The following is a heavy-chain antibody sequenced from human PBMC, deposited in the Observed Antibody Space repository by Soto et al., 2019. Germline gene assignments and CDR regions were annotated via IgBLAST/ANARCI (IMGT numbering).Heavy chain of an antibody. D-gene: IGHD3-10*01. CDR2: IWYDGSNK. V-gene: IGHV3-33*01. CDR1: GFTFSSYG. Sequence: ESGGGVVQPGRSLRLSCAASGFTFSSYGMHWVRQAPGKGLEWVAVIWYDGSNKYYADSVKGRFTISRDNSKKTLYLQMSSLRADDSAVYFCARGSKDSYPGSRIFDFWGRGTLVTVSS. CDR3: ARGSKDSYPGSRIFDF. J-gene: IGHJ4*02.